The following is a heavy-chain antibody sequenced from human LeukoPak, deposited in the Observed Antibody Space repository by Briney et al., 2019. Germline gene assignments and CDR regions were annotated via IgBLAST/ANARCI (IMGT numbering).Heavy chain of an antibody. J-gene: IGHJ3*02. CDR1: GDSVSSNSAA. V-gene: IGHV6-1*01. CDR2: TYYRSKWYN. D-gene: IGHD6-13*01. CDR3: ARGVAVAGTNAFDI. Sequence: SQTLSLTCAISGDSVSSNSAAWNWIRQSPSRGLEWLGRTYYRSKWYNDYAVSVQSRITINPDTSKNQFSLQLNSVTPEDTAVYYCARGVAVAGTNAFDIWGQGTMVTVSS.